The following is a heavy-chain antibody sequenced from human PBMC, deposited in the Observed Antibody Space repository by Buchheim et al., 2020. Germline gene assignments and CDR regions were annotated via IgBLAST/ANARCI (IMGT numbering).Heavy chain of an antibody. CDR3: ARAAYDNWFDP. CDR1: GGSINSGGYY. Sequence: QVQLHESGPGLVKPSQTLSLTCTVSGGSINSGGYYWSWIRQHPGKGLEWIGYFYYSGSTYYNPSLKSRVTISADTSKNQFSLKLNSVDVADTAVYYCARAAYDNWFDPWGQGTL. V-gene: IGHV4-31*03. CDR2: FYYSGST. J-gene: IGHJ5*02. D-gene: IGHD2-2*01.